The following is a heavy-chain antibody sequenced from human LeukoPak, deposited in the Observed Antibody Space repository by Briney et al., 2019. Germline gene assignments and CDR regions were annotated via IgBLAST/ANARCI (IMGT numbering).Heavy chain of an antibody. J-gene: IGHJ4*02. V-gene: IGHV3-30*02. D-gene: IGHD4-11*01. CDR3: AKDMASRDDYGNLFDY. Sequence: GGSLRLSCAASGFTFSNYGMHWVRQAPGKGLEWVTFILYDGSNKYYADSVKGRFTISRDNSKNTLYLQMSSLRAEDTAVYYCAKDMASRDDYGNLFDYWGQGTLVTVSS. CDR2: ILYDGSNK. CDR1: GFTFSNYG.